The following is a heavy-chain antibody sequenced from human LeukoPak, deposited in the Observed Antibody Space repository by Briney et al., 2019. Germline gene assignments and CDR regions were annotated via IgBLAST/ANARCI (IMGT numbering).Heavy chain of an antibody. CDR2: IKQDGSEQ. D-gene: IGHD6-19*01. CDR1: GFTFSGYW. J-gene: IGHJ4*02. Sequence: GGALRLSCAGSGFTFSGYWMNWVRQIPGKGLEWVAIIKQDGSEQFYVDSVKGRFTISRDNAKSSLYLQMNSLRDEDTAVYYCAGGRGWLIDYWGQGTLVTVSP. CDR3: AGGRGWLIDY. V-gene: IGHV3-7*04.